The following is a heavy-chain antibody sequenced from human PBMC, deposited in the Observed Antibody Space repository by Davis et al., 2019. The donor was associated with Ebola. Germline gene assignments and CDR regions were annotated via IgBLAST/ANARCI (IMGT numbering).Heavy chain of an antibody. D-gene: IGHD5-18*01. V-gene: IGHV3-23*01. CDR1: GFTFSSYA. Sequence: GGSLSLSCAASGFTFSSYAMTWARQPPGKGLEWVAAVTIIGGTTYYASSVKGRFTISRDNSKNTLFLQLNSLGVEDTAVYYCARDRGYNYGLPDYWGQGTLVTVSS. CDR2: VTIIGGTT. CDR3: ARDRGYNYGLPDY. J-gene: IGHJ4*02.